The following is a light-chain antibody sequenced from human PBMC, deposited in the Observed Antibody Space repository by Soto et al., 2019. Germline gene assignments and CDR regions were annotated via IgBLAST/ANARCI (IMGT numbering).Light chain of an antibody. V-gene: IGLV2-14*03. J-gene: IGLJ2*01. CDR3: SSYTSSGTYVV. CDR2: AVS. Sequence: QSALTQPASVSGSPGQSITISCTGTSSDVGNYNYVSWYHQHPGNAPKLIIYAVSNRPSGVSNRFSGSKFGYTASLTISGLRAEDEGVYYCSSYTSSGTYVVFGGGTKLTVL. CDR1: SSDVGNYNY.